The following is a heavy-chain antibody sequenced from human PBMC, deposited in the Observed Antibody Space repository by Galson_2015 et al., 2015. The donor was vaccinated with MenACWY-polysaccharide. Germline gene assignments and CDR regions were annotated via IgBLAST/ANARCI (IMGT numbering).Heavy chain of an antibody. Sequence: SVKVSCKASGYTFTGYYMHWVRQAPGQGLEWMGRINPNSGGTNYAQKFQGRVTMTRDTSISTAYMELSRLRSDDTAVYYCARDRRVGYCSSTSCSNWFDPWGQGTLVTVSS. D-gene: IGHD2-2*01. CDR1: GYTFTGYY. V-gene: IGHV1-2*06. CDR3: ARDRRVGYCSSTSCSNWFDP. J-gene: IGHJ5*02. CDR2: INPNSGGT.